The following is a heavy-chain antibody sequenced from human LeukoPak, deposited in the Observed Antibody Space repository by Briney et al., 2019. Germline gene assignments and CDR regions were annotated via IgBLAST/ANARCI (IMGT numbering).Heavy chain of an antibody. V-gene: IGHV3-30-3*01. CDR1: GFTFSSYA. CDR3: ARDMISSSWYVWGNYYYGMDV. CDR2: ISYDGSNK. D-gene: IGHD6-13*01. J-gene: IGHJ6*02. Sequence: GGSLRLSCAASGFTFSSYAMHWVRQAPGKGLGWVAVISYDGSNKYYADSVKGRFTISRDNSKNTLYLQMNSLRAEDTAVYYCARDMISSSWYVWGNYYYGMDVWGQGTTVTVSS.